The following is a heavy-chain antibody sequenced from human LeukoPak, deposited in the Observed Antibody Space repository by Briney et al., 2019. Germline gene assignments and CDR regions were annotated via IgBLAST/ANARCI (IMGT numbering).Heavy chain of an antibody. CDR2: IYSGGNT. CDR1: GFIVSSNY. D-gene: IGHD4-23*01. Sequence: GGSLRLSCAASGFIVSSNYMCWVRQAAGKGLEWVSVIYSGGNTYYADSVKGRFTISRDNSKNTVYLQMNSLRAEDTAVYYCARDNRYGGNSEYGMDVWGQGTTVTVSS. J-gene: IGHJ6*02. V-gene: IGHV3-53*01. CDR3: ARDNRYGGNSEYGMDV.